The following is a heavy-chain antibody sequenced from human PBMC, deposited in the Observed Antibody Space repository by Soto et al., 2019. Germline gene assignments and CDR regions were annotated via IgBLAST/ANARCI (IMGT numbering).Heavy chain of an antibody. D-gene: IGHD6-13*01. Sequence: ASVKVSCKASGYTFTSYGISWVRQAPGQGLEWMGWISAYNGNTNYAQKLQGRVTMTTDTSTSTAYMELRSLRSDDTAVYYCARDGGIAAAGTWVPYYYYGMEVWGQGTTVIVS. CDR1: GYTFTSYG. J-gene: IGHJ6*01. V-gene: IGHV1-18*04. CDR3: ARDGGIAAAGTWVPYYYYGMEV. CDR2: ISAYNGNT.